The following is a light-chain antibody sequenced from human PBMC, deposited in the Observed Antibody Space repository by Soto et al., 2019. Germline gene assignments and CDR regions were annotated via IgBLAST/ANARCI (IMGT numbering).Light chain of an antibody. CDR1: QSVRSN. J-gene: IGKJ5*01. CDR3: QQYNNWPSIT. Sequence: EIVLTQSPGTLSLSPGERATLSCRASQSVRSNFLAWYQQKPGQAPRLLIYGVSTRATGIPGRFSGSGSGTEFTLTISSLQSEDFVVYYCQQYNNWPSITFGQGTRLEIK. V-gene: IGKV3-15*01. CDR2: GVS.